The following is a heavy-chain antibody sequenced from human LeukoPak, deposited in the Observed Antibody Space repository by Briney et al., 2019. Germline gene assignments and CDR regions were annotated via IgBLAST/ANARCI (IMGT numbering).Heavy chain of an antibody. CDR3: ARLPLTARRHFDY. CDR1: GFTFSTYW. J-gene: IGHJ4*02. Sequence: GGSLRLPCAASGFTFSTYWMGWVRQAPGKGLEWVANIKEDGSQKYYVDSVKGRFTISRDNAKNSQYLQMNSLRAEDTAVYYCARLPLTARRHFDYWGQGTLVTVSS. D-gene: IGHD5-18*01. V-gene: IGHV3-7*05. CDR2: IKEDGSQK.